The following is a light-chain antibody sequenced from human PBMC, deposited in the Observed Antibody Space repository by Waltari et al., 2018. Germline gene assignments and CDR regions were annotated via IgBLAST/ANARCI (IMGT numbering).Light chain of an antibody. V-gene: IGLV7-46*01. CDR3: LLSYSGARV. CDR1: SGAVTSGPY. Sequence: QAVVTQEPSLTVSPGGTVTLPRGSTSGAVTSGPYPYWFQQKPGQAPRTLIYDTRNKHSWTPARFSGSLFGGKAALTLSGAQPEDEANYYCLLSYSGARVFGGGTKLTVL. CDR2: DTR. J-gene: IGLJ3*02.